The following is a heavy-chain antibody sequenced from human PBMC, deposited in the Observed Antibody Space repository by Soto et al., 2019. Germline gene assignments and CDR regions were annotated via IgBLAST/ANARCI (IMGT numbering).Heavy chain of an antibody. D-gene: IGHD4-17*01. CDR2: IYGNYNT. CDR3: AGGTMVTTAFDY. V-gene: IGHV3-53*02. J-gene: IGHJ4*02. Sequence: EVQLVETGGGLIQPGGSLRLSCAASGFTVSSNYMTWVRQTPGKGLEWVSIIYGNYNTHYADSVKGRFSISRDNSKNTVYLQMSSLRAEDTAVYYCAGGTMVTTAFDYWGQGTLVTVSS. CDR1: GFTVSSNY.